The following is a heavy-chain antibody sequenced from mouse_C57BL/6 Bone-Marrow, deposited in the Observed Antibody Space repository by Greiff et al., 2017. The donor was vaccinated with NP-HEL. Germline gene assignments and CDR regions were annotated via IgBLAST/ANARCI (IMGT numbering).Heavy chain of an antibody. Sequence: EVQLQQSGPGLVKPSQSLSLTCSVTGYSITSGYYWNWIRQFPGNKLEWMGYISYDGSNNYNPSLKNRISITRDTSKNQFFLKLNSVTTEDTATYYGARAYLGFAYWGQGTLVTVSA. CDR3: ARAYLGFAY. J-gene: IGHJ3*01. D-gene: IGHD6-5*01. V-gene: IGHV3-6*01. CDR2: ISYDGSN. CDR1: GYSITSGYY.